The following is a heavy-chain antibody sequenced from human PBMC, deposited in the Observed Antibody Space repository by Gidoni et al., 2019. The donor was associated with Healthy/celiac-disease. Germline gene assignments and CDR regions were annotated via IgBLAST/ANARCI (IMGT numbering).Heavy chain of an antibody. CDR2: IYYSGST. CDR3: ARASVVAAPWWFDP. Sequence: QVQLQESGPGLVKPSETLSLTCTVSGGSISSYYWSWIRQPPGKGLEWIGYIYYSGSTNYNPSLKSRVTISVDTSKNQFSLKLSSVTAADTAVYYCARASVVAAPWWFDPWGQGTLVTVSS. D-gene: IGHD2-15*01. CDR1: GGSISSYY. J-gene: IGHJ5*02. V-gene: IGHV4-59*01.